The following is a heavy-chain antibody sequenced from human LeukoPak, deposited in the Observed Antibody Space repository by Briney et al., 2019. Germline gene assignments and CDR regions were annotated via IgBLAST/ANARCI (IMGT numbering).Heavy chain of an antibody. J-gene: IGHJ3*01. V-gene: IGHV3-23*01. Sequence: GGSLRLSCAASGFNFITAAMTWVRQAPGKGLEWVSLIGSSGGSTYYADSVKGRFTISRDNFNHTLSLQMNSLRVADTAIYYCVKDIQLSTWGLGTMVTVSS. D-gene: IGHD5-24*01. CDR2: IGSSGGST. CDR3: VKDIQLST. CDR1: GFNFITAA.